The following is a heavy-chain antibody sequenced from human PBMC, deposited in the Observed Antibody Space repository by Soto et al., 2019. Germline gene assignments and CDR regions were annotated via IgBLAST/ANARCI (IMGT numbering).Heavy chain of an antibody. CDR2: IYSDGTT. D-gene: IGHD3-10*01. CDR1: GFIVTSNY. Sequence: LRLSCAASGFIVTSNYMSWVRQAPGKGLEWVSVIYSDGTTNYAESVKGRFTISRDNSKNTVYLQMNSLRAEDTAVYYCAKGGPGASSGLFEYWGQGTLVTVSS. V-gene: IGHV3-53*01. CDR3: AKGGPGASSGLFEY. J-gene: IGHJ4*02.